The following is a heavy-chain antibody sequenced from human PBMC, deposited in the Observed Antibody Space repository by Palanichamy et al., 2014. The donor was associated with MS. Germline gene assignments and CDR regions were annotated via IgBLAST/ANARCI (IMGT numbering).Heavy chain of an antibody. V-gene: IGHV3-30*03. D-gene: IGHD1-26*01. CDR1: GFTFSNYG. CDR2: ISYDGTKK. CDR3: ARDFGATPDY. J-gene: IGHJ4*02. Sequence: QVQLVESGGGVVQPGRSLRLSCAASGFTFSNYGMHWVRQAPGKGLGWVALISYDGTKKYYADSVKGRFTISRDNSENTLYLQMNSLRAEDTALYYCARDFGATPDYWGQGTLVTVSS.